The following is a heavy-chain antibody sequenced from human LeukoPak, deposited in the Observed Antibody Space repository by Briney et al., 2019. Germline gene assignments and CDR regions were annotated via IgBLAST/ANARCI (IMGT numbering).Heavy chain of an antibody. D-gene: IGHD6-13*01. J-gene: IGHJ5*02. CDR1: GFTFSSYA. V-gene: IGHV3-23*01. CDR3: ARDPGQQLPYNWFDP. Sequence: GGSLRLSCAASGFTFSSYAMSWVRQAPGKGLEWVSGISGSDGRAYYADSVKGRFTISRDNSKNTLYLQMSSLRAEDTAVYYCARDPGQQLPYNWFDPWGQGTLVTVSS. CDR2: ISGSDGRA.